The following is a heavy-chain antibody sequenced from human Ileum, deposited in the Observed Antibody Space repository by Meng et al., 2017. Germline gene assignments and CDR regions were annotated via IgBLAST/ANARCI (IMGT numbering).Heavy chain of an antibody. V-gene: IGHV1-3*01. J-gene: IGHJ1*01. CDR2: INGGSGNT. CDR1: GYTFTSHC. D-gene: IGHD6-19*01. Sequence: QVRVVQSGAEVKKPGASVKVSCKASGYTFTSHCIHWWRQAPGQGLEWMGWINGGSGNTEYSQNFQGRITFTRDTAASTVYMELSSLRSEDTAVFYCARVAVTGIGYFQYWGQGTLVTVSS. CDR3: ARVAVTGIGYFQY.